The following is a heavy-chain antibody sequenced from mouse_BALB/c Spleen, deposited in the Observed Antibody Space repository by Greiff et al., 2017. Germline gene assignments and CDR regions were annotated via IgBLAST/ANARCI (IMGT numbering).Heavy chain of an antibody. CDR3: ARGGDYGSSFAY. J-gene: IGHJ3*01. Sequence: EVNLVESGGGLVKPGGSLKLSCAASGFTFSSYAMSWVRQTPEKRLEWVASISSGGSTYYPDSVKGRFTISRDNARNILYLQMSSLRSEDTAMYYCARGGDYGSSFAYWGQGTLVTVSA. CDR2: ISSGGST. CDR1: GFTFSSYA. D-gene: IGHD1-1*01. V-gene: IGHV5-6-5*01.